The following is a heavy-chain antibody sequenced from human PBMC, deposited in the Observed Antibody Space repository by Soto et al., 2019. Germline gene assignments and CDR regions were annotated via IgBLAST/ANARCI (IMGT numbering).Heavy chain of an antibody. Sequence: GGSLRLSCAASGFTFRTYGMTWVRQAPGKGLEWVAVISFDESNQYYADSVKGRFTISRDNSKNTLYLQLNSLRTEDTAIYYCAKDRGADGGFDFWGQGTLVTVSS. D-gene: IGHD6-19*01. CDR3: AKDRGADGGFDF. CDR2: ISFDESNQ. V-gene: IGHV3-30*18. J-gene: IGHJ4*02. CDR1: GFTFRTYG.